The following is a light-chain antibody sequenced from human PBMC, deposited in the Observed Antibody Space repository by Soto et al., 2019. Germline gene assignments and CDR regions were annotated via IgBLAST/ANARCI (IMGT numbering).Light chain of an antibody. CDR2: GAS. Sequence: EIVMTQSPATLPVSPGERAALSCRASQSVSSNFAWYQQKPGQAPRLLIYGASSSATGTPARFSGSGSGTEFTLTISSLQSEDFAVYDCQQYNNWPYNFGLGTKVEMK. CDR1: QSVSSN. V-gene: IGKV3-15*01. J-gene: IGKJ2*01. CDR3: QQYNNWPYN.